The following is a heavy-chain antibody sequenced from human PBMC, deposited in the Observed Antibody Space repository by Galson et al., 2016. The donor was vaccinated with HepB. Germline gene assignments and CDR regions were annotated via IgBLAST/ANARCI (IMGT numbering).Heavy chain of an antibody. CDR2: ISPYDGNT. CDR3: ARGVLATPGPDY. V-gene: IGHV1-18*01. CDR1: GYSFSSYG. D-gene: IGHD4/OR15-4a*01. J-gene: IGHJ4*02. Sequence: SVKVSCKASGYSFSSYGINWVRQAPGQGLEWMGWISPYDGNTYFAQKLQDRGTMTRDTSTNTAYLELRNLITDDAAMYYCARGVLATPGPDYWGQGTLVTVSS.